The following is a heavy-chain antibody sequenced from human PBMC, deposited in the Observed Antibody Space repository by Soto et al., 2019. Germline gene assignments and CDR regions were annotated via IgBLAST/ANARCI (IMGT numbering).Heavy chain of an antibody. CDR1: GFTFSSYG. D-gene: IGHD3-16*01. Sequence: PGGSLRLSCAASGFTFSSYGMHWVRQAPGKGLEWVAVISYDGSNKYYADSVKGRFTISRDNSKNTLYLQMNSLRAEDTAAYYCAKALGGHSREDYWGQGTLVTVSS. CDR2: ISYDGSNK. J-gene: IGHJ4*02. V-gene: IGHV3-30*18. CDR3: AKALGGHSREDY.